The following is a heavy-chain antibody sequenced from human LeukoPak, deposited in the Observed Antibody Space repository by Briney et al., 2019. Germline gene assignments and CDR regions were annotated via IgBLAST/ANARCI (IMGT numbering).Heavy chain of an antibody. Sequence: AAETLSLTCTVSGGSISSGNYYWTWIRQPAGKGLDRIGRIYTNGSTNYNPSLKTRVTISVDTSKNQFSMKLRSVTAADTAVYYCARDEKMYYSMDVWGKGTSVTVSS. V-gene: IGHV4-61*02. CDR3: ARDEKMYYSMDV. CDR2: IYTNGST. CDR1: GGSISSGNYY. J-gene: IGHJ6*03.